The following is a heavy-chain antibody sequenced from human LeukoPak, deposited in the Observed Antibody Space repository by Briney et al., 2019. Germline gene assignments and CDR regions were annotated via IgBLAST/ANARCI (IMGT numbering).Heavy chain of an antibody. Sequence: PGGSLRLSCAASGFTFSDYYMSWIRQAPGKGLEWVSYISSSGSTIYYADSVKGRFTISRDNAKNSLYLQMNSLRAEDTAVYYCARIGRIERFLEWLSHPISYFDYWGQGTLVTVSS. CDR1: GFTFSDYY. D-gene: IGHD3-3*01. V-gene: IGHV3-11*01. CDR2: ISSSGSTI. CDR3: ARIGRIERFLEWLSHPISYFDY. J-gene: IGHJ4*02.